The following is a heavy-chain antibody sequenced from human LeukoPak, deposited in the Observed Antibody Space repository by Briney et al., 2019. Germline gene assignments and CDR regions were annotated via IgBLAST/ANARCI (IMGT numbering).Heavy chain of an antibody. J-gene: IGHJ4*02. Sequence: SVKVSCKASGGTFSSYAISWVRQAPGQGLEWMGRIIPIFGTANYAKKFQGRVTITADKSTSTAYMELSSLRSEDTAVYYCVYGYSSGWEYFDYWGQGTLVTVSA. D-gene: IGHD6-19*01. V-gene: IGHV1-69*06. CDR3: VYGYSSGWEYFDY. CDR2: IIPIFGTA. CDR1: GGTFSSYA.